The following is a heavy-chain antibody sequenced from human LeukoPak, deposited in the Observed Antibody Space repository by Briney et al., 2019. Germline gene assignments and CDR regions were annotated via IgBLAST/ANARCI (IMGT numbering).Heavy chain of an antibody. V-gene: IGHV4-59*01. CDR3: ARVTSSWYGMTYYYYGMDV. J-gene: IGHJ6*02. D-gene: IGHD6-13*01. CDR1: GGSISTFY. Sequence: SETLSLTCTVSGGSISTFYWSWVRQPPGKGLEYIGYIDYSGSTNYNPSLKSRVTISVDTSKNQFSLKLSSVTAADTAVYYCARVTSSWYGMTYYYYGMDVWGQGTTVTVSS. CDR2: IDYSGST.